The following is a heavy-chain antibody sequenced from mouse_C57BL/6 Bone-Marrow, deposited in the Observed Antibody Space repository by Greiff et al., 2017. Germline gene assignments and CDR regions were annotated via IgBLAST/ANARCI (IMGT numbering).Heavy chain of an antibody. J-gene: IGHJ4*01. CDR3: ASGSSYYSNYGAMDY. V-gene: IGHV1-55*01. D-gene: IGHD2-5*01. Sequence: QVQLQQPGAELVKPGASVKMSCKASGYTFTSYWITWVKQRPGQGLEWIGDIYPGSGSTNYNEKFKSKATLTVDTASSTAYMQLSSLTSEDSAVYYCASGSSYYSNYGAMDYWGQGTSVTVSS. CDR2: IYPGSGST. CDR1: GYTFTSYW.